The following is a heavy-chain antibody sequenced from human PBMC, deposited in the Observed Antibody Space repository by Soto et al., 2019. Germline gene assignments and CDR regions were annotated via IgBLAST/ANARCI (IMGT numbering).Heavy chain of an antibody. J-gene: IGHJ4*02. CDR1: GYTFTSYG. CDR3: ARVDGRIAARGYFDY. CDR2: ISAYNGNT. Sequence: ASVKVSCKASGYTFTSYGISWVRQAPGQGLEWMGWISAYNGNTNYAQKLQGRVTMTTDTSTSTAYMELRSLRSDDTAVYYCARVDGRIAARGYFDYWGQGTQVTVSS. D-gene: IGHD6-6*01. V-gene: IGHV1-18*04.